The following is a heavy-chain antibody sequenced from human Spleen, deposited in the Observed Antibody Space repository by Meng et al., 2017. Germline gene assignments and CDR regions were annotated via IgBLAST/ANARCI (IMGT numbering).Heavy chain of an antibody. CDR2: ISHDGSDT. Sequence: GGSLRLSCAASGFTFSSYWMTWVRQAPGKGLEWVAVISHDGSDTYYADSVKGRFTISRDNSKKTVYLQMNSLRSEDTAVYYCARDSYSYNWNDYIDYWGQGTLVTVSS. CDR1: GFTFSSYW. J-gene: IGHJ4*02. D-gene: IGHD1-1*01. CDR3: ARDSYSYNWNDYIDY. V-gene: IGHV3-30*03.